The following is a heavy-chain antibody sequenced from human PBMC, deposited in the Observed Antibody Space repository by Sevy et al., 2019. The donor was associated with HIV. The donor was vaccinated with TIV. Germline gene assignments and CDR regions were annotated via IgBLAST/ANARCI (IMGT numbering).Heavy chain of an antibody. D-gene: IGHD2-21*02. Sequence: GGSLRLSCATFGFPFSFYAMAWVRQAPGKGLEWVSSITANAKMTFYTDSVKGRFTISSDNFENTLSLHMNSLTAEDTAIYYCAKSPLYCDADCYEPFDFWGQGTLVTVSS. V-gene: IGHV3-23*01. CDR2: ITANAKMT. CDR3: AKSPLYCDADCYEPFDF. J-gene: IGHJ4*02. CDR1: GFPFSFYA.